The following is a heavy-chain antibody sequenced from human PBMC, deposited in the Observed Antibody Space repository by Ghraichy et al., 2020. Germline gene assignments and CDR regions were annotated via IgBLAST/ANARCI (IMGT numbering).Heavy chain of an antibody. CDR2: VYHNGDT. Sequence: ESLNISCTVSGESISRYYWTWIRQSPTKGLEWIGDVYHNGDTAYNPSFESRVTLSVDTSRNQFSLKLTSMTAADTAVYYCARQVGWLGYFDYWGQGTLVPVSS. D-gene: IGHD6-19*01. CDR1: GESISRYY. J-gene: IGHJ4*02. CDR3: ARQVGWLGYFDY. V-gene: IGHV4-59*08.